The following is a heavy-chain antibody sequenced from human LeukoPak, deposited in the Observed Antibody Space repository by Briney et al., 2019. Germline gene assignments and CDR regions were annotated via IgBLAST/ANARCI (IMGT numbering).Heavy chain of an antibody. Sequence: GGSLRLSCAASGFTFSSYGMHWVRQAPGKGLEWVAFIRYDGISKYYADSVKGRFTISRDNSKNTLYLQMNSLRSDDTAVYYCAREGRITMVRGSKAWFDPWGQGTLVTVSS. D-gene: IGHD3-10*01. CDR2: IRYDGISK. CDR3: AREGRITMVRGSKAWFDP. V-gene: IGHV3-30*02. J-gene: IGHJ5*02. CDR1: GFTFSSYG.